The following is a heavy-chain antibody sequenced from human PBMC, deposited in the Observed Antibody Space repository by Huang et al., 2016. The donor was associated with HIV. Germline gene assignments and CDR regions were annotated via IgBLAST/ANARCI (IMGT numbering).Heavy chain of an antibody. CDR2: VYSSWTT. Sequence: QLHLQESGPGLVKPSETLSLICTVSGGSISNNDYYWGRIRQSPGKGLEWIGSVYSSWTTSYNPSLKSRVNISMDMSKNEFSLRLRSLSAADSAIYYCARHCPLQYRDLWTGFSYYFDFWGQGSPVTVSS. J-gene: IGHJ4*02. D-gene: IGHD3-3*01. CDR1: GGSISNNDYY. CDR3: ARHCPLQYRDLWTGFSYYFDF. V-gene: IGHV4-39*01.